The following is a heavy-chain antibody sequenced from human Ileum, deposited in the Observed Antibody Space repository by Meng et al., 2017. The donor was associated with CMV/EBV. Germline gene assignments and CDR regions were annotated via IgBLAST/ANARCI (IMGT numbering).Heavy chain of an antibody. V-gene: IGHV1-2*02. CDR1: GYTFTGYY. Sequence: ASVKVSCKASGYTFTGYYMHWVRQAPGQGLEWMGWINPNSGGTNYAQKFQGRVTMTRDTSTSTVYMEVSSLRSEDTAVYYCAREPSADFYFDYWGQGTLVTVSS. J-gene: IGHJ4*02. CDR3: AREPSADFYFDY. CDR2: INPNSGGT.